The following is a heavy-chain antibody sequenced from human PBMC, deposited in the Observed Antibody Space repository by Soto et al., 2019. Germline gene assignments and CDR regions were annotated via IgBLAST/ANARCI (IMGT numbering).Heavy chain of an antibody. J-gene: IGHJ5*02. CDR3: AIFDIVVVVAARSSWFDP. D-gene: IGHD2-15*01. Sequence: SETLSIACAVHGGSFGGDYWCWIRLPPGKGLEWIGEINHSGRTNYNPSLKSRVTISVDTSKNQFSLKLSSVTAADTAVYYCAIFDIVVVVAARSSWFDPWGQGTLV. CDR2: INHSGRT. V-gene: IGHV4-34*01. CDR1: GGSFGGDY.